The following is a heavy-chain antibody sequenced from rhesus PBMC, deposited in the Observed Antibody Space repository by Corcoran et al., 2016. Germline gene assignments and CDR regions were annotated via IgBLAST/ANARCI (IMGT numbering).Heavy chain of an antibody. J-gene: IGHJ4*01. D-gene: IGHD4-23*01. V-gene: IGHV4-127*01. CDR2: ISYRWSS. CDR1: GYSISSGYG. Sequence: QVQLQESGPGLVKPSETLSLTCAVSGYSISSGYGWSWIRQPPGEGLGWIGNISYRWSSSYTPSFKSRVTISIDTSKNQFSLKLSSVAAADTAVYYCARDESTVMSFDYWGPGVLVTVSS. CDR3: ARDESTVMSFDY.